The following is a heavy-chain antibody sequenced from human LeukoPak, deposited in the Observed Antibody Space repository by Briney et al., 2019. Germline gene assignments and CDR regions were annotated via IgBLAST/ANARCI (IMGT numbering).Heavy chain of an antibody. Sequence: SETLSLTRTVSGGSISSYYWSWIRQPPGKGLEWIGYIYYSGSTNYNPSLKSRVTISVDTSKNQFSLKLSSVTAADTAVYYCARGLGATRGYYYYYYMDVWGKGTTVTVSS. CDR1: GGSISSYY. CDR2: IYYSGST. CDR3: ARGLGATRGYYYYYYMDV. V-gene: IGHV4-59*01. J-gene: IGHJ6*03. D-gene: IGHD1-26*01.